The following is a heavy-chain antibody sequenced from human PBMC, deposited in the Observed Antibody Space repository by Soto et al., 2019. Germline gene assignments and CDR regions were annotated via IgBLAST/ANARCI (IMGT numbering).Heavy chain of an antibody. CDR2: ISAYNGNT. CDR1: GYTFTSYG. V-gene: IGHV1-18*01. J-gene: IGHJ4*02. Sequence: GASVKVSCKASGYTFTSYGISWVRQAPGQGLEWMGWISAYNGNTNYAQKLQGRVTMTTDTSTSTAYMELRSLRSDDTAVYYCARDRLYCSGGSCYFNFDYWGQGTLVTVS. CDR3: ARDRLYCSGGSCYFNFDY. D-gene: IGHD2-15*01.